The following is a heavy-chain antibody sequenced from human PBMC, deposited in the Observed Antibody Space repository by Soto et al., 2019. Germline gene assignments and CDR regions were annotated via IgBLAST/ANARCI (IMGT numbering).Heavy chain of an antibody. D-gene: IGHD3-22*01. CDR2: IYYSGST. CDR3: ARAGGYYYDSSGPYYFDY. Sequence: QVQLQESGPGLVKPSETLSLTCTVSGGSISSYYWSWIRQPPGKGLEWIGYIYYSGSTNYNPSLKSRVTITVDTSKNQFSLKLSSVTAADTAVYYCARAGGYYYDSSGPYYFDYWGQGTLFTVSS. V-gene: IGHV4-59*01. CDR1: GGSISSYY. J-gene: IGHJ4*02.